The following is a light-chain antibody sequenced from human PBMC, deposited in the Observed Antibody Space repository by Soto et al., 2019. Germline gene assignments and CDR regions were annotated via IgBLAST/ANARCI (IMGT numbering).Light chain of an antibody. Sequence: DIVLTQSPATLSVSPGDRVTLSCRASESLFGFLAWYQQKPGQAPRLPMYGVSTRATGIPARFSGGGSATDFTLTISSLQSEDSAFYFCQSYNDWPFASGLGTRLEI. CDR3: QSYNDWPFA. J-gene: IGKJ2*01. V-gene: IGKV3-15*01. CDR2: GVS. CDR1: ESLFGF.